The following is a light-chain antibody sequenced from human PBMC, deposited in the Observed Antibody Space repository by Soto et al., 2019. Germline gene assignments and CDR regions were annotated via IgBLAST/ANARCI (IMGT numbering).Light chain of an antibody. J-gene: IGLJ1*01. CDR1: SSDVGGYNY. CDR3: SSYTSSSLYV. Sequence: QSVLTQPASVSGSPGQSITISCTGTSSDVGGYNYVSWYQQLPGKAPKLMIYDVSDRPPGVSNRFSGSKSGNTASLTISGLQAGDEADYYCSSYTSSSLYVFGTGTKVTVL. V-gene: IGLV2-14*01. CDR2: DVS.